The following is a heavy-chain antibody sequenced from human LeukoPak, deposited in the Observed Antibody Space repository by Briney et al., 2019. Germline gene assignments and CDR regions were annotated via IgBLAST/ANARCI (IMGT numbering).Heavy chain of an antibody. V-gene: IGHV3-7*01. CDR2: INQDGNEE. D-gene: IGHD3-22*01. CDR3: ASLGYYEGFDC. J-gene: IGHJ4*02. Sequence: GGSLRLSCVASGFTSSRYWTNWVRQAPGKGLEWVANINQDGNEEYYVDSVKGRFTISRDNAKNSLYLQMHSLRAEDTAVYYCASLGYYEGFDCWGQGTLVTVSS. CDR1: GFTSSRYW.